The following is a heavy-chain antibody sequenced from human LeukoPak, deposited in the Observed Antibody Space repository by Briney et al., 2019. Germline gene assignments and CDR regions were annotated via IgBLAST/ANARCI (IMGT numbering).Heavy chain of an antibody. Sequence: EASVKVSCKASGYTFTSYGISWVRQAPGQGLEWMGWISAYNGNTNYAQKLQGRVTMTTDTSTSTAYMELRSLRSDDTAVYYCARTPMVRGVISLYYYYYMDVWGKGTTVTISS. D-gene: IGHD3-10*01. CDR2: ISAYNGNT. J-gene: IGHJ6*03. CDR3: ARTPMVRGVISLYYYYYMDV. CDR1: GYTFTSYG. V-gene: IGHV1-18*01.